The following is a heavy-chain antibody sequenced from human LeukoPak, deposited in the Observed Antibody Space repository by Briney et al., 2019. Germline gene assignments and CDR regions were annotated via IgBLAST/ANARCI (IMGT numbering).Heavy chain of an antibody. V-gene: IGHV1-18*01. Sequence: ASVKVSCKASGYTFTSYGISWVRQAPGQGLEWMGWINAYNGNTNYAQKLQGRVTMTTDTSTGTAYMELRSLRSDDTAVYYCARAGDNDILTTYYVVYYFDYWGQGTLVTVSS. CDR3: ARAGDNDILTTYYVVYYFDY. CDR1: GYTFTSYG. CDR2: INAYNGNT. D-gene: IGHD3-9*01. J-gene: IGHJ4*02.